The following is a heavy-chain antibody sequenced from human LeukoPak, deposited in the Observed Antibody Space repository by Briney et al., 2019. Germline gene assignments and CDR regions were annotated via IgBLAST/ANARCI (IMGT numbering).Heavy chain of an antibody. CDR2: IIGSDATT. CDR3: AKDLTHDSSGLDY. CDR1: GFPLGSYA. J-gene: IGHJ4*01. Sequence: GGSLRLSCAASGFPLGSYAMSWVRQAPGKGLEWVSGIIGSDATTHCADSVKGRFTVSSDKSKNTLYLQMNSLRADDTAVYYCAKDLTHDSSGLDYWGHGALVTVSS. V-gene: IGHV3-23*01. D-gene: IGHD3-22*01.